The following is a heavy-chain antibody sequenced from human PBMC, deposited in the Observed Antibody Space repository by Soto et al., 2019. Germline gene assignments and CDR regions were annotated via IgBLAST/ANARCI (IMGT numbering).Heavy chain of an antibody. J-gene: IGHJ6*02. Sequence: PGGSLRLSCAASGLTFNKYWMTWVRQAPGKGLEWVATIKHDGSEKSNLDSVEGRFTISRDNARNSLSLQMNSLRVEDTAVYFCASVPGSPGYHGLDVWGQGTTVTVPS. CDR1: GLTFNKYW. CDR2: IKHDGSEK. CDR3: ASVPGSPGYHGLDV. V-gene: IGHV3-7*03. D-gene: IGHD6-19*01.